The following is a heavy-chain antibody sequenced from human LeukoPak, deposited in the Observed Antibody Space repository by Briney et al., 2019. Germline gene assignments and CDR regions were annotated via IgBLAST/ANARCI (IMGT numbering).Heavy chain of an antibody. CDR2: ISSSSSTI. Sequence: GGSLRLSCAASGFTFSRDSMNWVRQAPGKGLEWVSYISSSSSTIYYTDSVKGRFTISRDNAKNSLYLQMNSLRAEDTAVYYCASDIEYYDSSPYWGQGTLVTVSS. V-gene: IGHV3-48*01. CDR3: ASDIEYYDSSPY. D-gene: IGHD3-22*01. CDR1: GFTFSRDS. J-gene: IGHJ4*02.